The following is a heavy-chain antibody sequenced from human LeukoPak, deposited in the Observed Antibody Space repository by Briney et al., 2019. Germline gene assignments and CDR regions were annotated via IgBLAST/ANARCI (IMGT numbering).Heavy chain of an antibody. Sequence: ASVMVSCKASGYTFTSYYMHWVRQAPGQGLEWMGIINPSGGSTSYAQKFQGRVTMTRDMSTSTDYMELSSLRSEDTAVCYCARDNSVEDTAWWFDPWGQGTLVTVSS. V-gene: IGHV1-46*01. CDR1: GYTFTSYY. CDR3: ARDNSVEDTAWWFDP. D-gene: IGHD4-23*01. J-gene: IGHJ5*02. CDR2: INPSGGST.